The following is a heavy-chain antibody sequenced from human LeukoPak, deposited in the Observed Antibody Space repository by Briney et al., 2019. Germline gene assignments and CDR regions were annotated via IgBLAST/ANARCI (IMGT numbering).Heavy chain of an antibody. CDR3: ARLGYYGSGSYPDY. CDR1: GDSISSFY. V-gene: IGHV4-59*01. Sequence: PSETLSLTCTVSGDSISSFYWSWIRQPPGKGLEWIGYIYYSGSTNYNPSLKSRVTISVDTSKNQFSLRLSSVTAADTAVYYCARLGYYGSGSYPDYWGQGTLATVSS. J-gene: IGHJ4*02. D-gene: IGHD3-10*01. CDR2: IYYSGST.